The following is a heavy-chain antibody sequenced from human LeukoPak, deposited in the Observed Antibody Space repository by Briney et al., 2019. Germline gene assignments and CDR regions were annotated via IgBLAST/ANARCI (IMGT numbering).Heavy chain of an antibody. CDR2: ISSSSSYI. D-gene: IGHD2-15*01. Sequence: SGGSLRLSCAASGFTFNSYSMNWVRQAPGKGLEWVSSISSSSSYIYYADSVKGRFTISRDNAKNSLYLQMNSLRAEDTAVYYCARDGSVATPFDYWGQGTLVTVSS. V-gene: IGHV3-21*01. J-gene: IGHJ4*02. CDR3: ARDGSVATPFDY. CDR1: GFTFNSYS.